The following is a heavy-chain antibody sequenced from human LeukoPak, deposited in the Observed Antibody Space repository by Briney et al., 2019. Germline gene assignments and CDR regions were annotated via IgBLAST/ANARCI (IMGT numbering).Heavy chain of an antibody. V-gene: IGHV3-21*01. D-gene: IGHD3-16*02. J-gene: IGHJ4*02. Sequence: GGSLRLSCAASGFTVSSNYMSWVRQAPGKGLEWVSSISSSSSYIYYADSVKGRFTISRDNAKNSLYLQMNSLRAEDTAVYYCAREADDYVWGSYRPPFDYWGQGTLVTVSS. CDR2: ISSSSSYI. CDR3: AREADDYVWGSYRPPFDY. CDR1: GFTVSSNY.